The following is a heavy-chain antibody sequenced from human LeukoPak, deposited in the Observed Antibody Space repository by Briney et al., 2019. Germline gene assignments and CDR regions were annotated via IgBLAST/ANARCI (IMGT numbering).Heavy chain of an antibody. V-gene: IGHV3-74*01. CDR1: GFTLGRYW. J-gene: IGHJ6*03. Sequence: PGGSLRLSCEASGFTLGRYWVNWVRQVPGKGLVWVSRINDDGAWTSYADSVKGRFTLSRDNFNNTVFLQMNSLRAEDTAVYFCVRAYYYFYMDVWGKGTTVTVSS. CDR2: INDDGAWT. CDR3: VRAYYYFYMDV.